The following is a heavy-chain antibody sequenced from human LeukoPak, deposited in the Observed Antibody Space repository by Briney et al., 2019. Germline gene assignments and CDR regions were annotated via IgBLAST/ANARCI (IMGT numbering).Heavy chain of an antibody. J-gene: IGHJ4*02. D-gene: IGHD1-7*01. V-gene: IGHV1-18*01. Sequence: ASVKVSCKASGYTFTSYGISWVRQAPGQGLEWMGWISAYNGNTNYAQKLQGRVTMTTDTSTSTAYTELRSLRSDDTAVYYCARSTGNNWNYNYWGQGTLVTVSS. CDR2: ISAYNGNT. CDR3: ARSTGNNWNYNY. CDR1: GYTFTSYG.